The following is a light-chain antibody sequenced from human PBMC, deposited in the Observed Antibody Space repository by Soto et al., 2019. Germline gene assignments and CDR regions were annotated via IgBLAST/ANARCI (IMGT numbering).Light chain of an antibody. CDR2: LNSDGSH. Sequence: QSVLTQSPSASASLGASVKLTCTLSSGHSSYAIAWHQQQPEKGPRYLMKLNSDGSHSKGDGIPDRFSGSSSGAERYLTISSLQAEDEADYYCQPWGTGTVGVFGGGTKLTVL. V-gene: IGLV4-69*01. CDR1: SGHSSYA. CDR3: QPWGTGTVGV. J-gene: IGLJ2*01.